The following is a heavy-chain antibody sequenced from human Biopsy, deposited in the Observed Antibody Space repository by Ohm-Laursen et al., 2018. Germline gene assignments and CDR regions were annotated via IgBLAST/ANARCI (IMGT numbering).Heavy chain of an antibody. D-gene: IGHD2-15*01. CDR2: ISSDGSNK. CDR1: GFSFSDNY. CDR3: AKDGVAVGAGGDPYYYGMDV. J-gene: IGHJ6*02. Sequence: SLRLSCTASGFSFSDNYMDWARQAPGKGLEWVAVISSDGSNKYYADSVKGRFTISRDNSKDTLYLQLNSLRAEDTAVYYCAKDGVAVGAGGDPYYYGMDVWGQGTTVTVSS. V-gene: IGHV3-30*18.